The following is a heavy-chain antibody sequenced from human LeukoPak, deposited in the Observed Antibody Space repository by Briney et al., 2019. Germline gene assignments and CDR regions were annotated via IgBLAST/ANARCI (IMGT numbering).Heavy chain of an antibody. D-gene: IGHD1-26*01. CDR1: SGSLSRYY. CDR3: ARHSGSSPHYFDY. Sequence: ETPYLICTVSSGSLSRYYWSWIRQPPGKGLEWIGRIYYSGSTNYNPSLKGRVTISVDTSKNQSYLRLSSVTAADTAVYYCARHSGSSPHYFDYWGKGSLAPVSS. V-gene: IGHV4-59*08. J-gene: IGHJ4*02. CDR2: IYYSGST.